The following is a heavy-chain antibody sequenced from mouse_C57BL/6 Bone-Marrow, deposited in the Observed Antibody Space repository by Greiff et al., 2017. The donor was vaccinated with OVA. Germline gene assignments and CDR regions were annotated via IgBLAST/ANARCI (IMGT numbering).Heavy chain of an antibody. CDR1: GYTFTDYY. Sequence: QVQLKESGAELVRPGASVKLSCKASGYTFTDYYINWVKQRPGQGLEWIARIYPGSGNTYYNEKFKGKATLTAEKSSSTAYMQLSSLTSEDSAVYFCASEGGSIYYGPWFAYWGQGTLVTVSA. D-gene: IGHD2-1*01. CDR2: IYPGSGNT. V-gene: IGHV1-76*01. CDR3: ASEGGSIYYGPWFAY. J-gene: IGHJ3*01.